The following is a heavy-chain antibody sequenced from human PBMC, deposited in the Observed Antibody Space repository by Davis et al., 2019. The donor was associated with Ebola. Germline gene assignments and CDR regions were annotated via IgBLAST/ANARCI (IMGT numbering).Heavy chain of an antibody. D-gene: IGHD4-11*01. CDR1: GGSFSGYY. CDR2: IYYSGST. V-gene: IGHV4-59*08. CDR3: ARQHRVTWPLDL. Sequence: SETLSLTCAVYGGSFSGYYWSWIRQPPGKGLEWIGYIYYSGSTNYNPSLKSRVTISADTSKNQFSLKLSSVTAADTAIYYCARQHRVTWPLDLWGQGTLVTVSS. J-gene: IGHJ5*02.